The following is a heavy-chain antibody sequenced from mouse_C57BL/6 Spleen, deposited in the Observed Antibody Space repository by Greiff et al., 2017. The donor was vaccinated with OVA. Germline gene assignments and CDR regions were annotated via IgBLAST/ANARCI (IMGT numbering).Heavy chain of an antibody. V-gene: IGHV3-6*01. CDR1: GYSITSGYY. CDR2: ISYDGSN. D-gene: IGHD2-4*01. CDR3: ARDDYDERRYFDY. Sequence: DVKLQESGPGLVKPSQSLSLTCSVTGYSITSGYYWNWIRQFPGNKLEWMGYISYDGSNNYNPSLKNRISITRDTSKNQFFLKLNSVTTEDTATYYCARDDYDERRYFDYWGQGTTLTVSS. J-gene: IGHJ2*01.